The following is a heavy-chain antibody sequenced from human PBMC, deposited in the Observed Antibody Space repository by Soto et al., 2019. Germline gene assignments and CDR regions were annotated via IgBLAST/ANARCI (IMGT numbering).Heavy chain of an antibody. Sequence: SQTLSLTCAISGDSVSSNTATWNWVRHSPSRGLEWLGRTYYRSKWYYDYVLSVKSRITINPDTSKNQFSLQLNSVTPEDTAVYYCAAELDIPHGLGYWGPGTPVTVSS. CDR3: AAELDIPHGLGY. V-gene: IGHV6-1*01. D-gene: IGHD1-7*01. J-gene: IGHJ4*02. CDR2: TYYRSKWYY. CDR1: GDSVSSNTAT.